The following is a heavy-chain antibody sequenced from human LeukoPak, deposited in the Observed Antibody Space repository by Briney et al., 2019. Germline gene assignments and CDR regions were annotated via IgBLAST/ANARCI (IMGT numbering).Heavy chain of an antibody. J-gene: IGHJ6*03. Sequence: GGSLRLSCAASGFTFSSYWMSWVRQAPGKGLEWVANIKQDGSEKYYVDSVKGRFTISRDNAKNSLYLQMNSLRAEDTAVYYCAREYYDSSGYYGVYYYYYYYMDVWGKGTTVTVSS. CDR1: GFTFSSYW. V-gene: IGHV3-7*01. D-gene: IGHD3-22*01. CDR3: AREYYDSSGYYGVYYYYYYYMDV. CDR2: IKQDGSEK.